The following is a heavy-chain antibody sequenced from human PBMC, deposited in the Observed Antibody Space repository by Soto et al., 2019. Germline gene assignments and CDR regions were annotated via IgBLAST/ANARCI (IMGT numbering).Heavy chain of an antibody. CDR3: ARRAETNGWNGFGADKYYFDF. J-gene: IGHJ4*02. V-gene: IGHV1-8*01. CDR1: GYTFTSYD. D-gene: IGHD1-1*01. CDR2: MNPNTGNS. Sequence: PVEVSCKASGYTFTSYDIYWVRQATGQGLEWMGWMNPNTGNSAYAQKFQGRVTVTSDTSINTVHMELSSLRSEDTAVYYCARRAETNGWNGFGADKYYFDFWGQGTLVTVSS.